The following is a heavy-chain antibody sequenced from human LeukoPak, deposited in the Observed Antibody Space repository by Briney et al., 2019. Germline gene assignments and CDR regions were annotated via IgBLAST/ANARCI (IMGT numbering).Heavy chain of an antibody. CDR2: IYHTGLT. D-gene: IGHD2-2*01. Sequence: PSQTLSLTCAVSGGSISSGGYSWSWIRQPPGKGLEWIAHIYHTGLTYFNPSLQSRVTISVDTSKKQFSLTLSSVTAADAAVYFCAKYMTVSTSRHYMDVWGKGTTVAVSS. CDR3: AKYMTVSTSRHYMDV. J-gene: IGHJ6*03. V-gene: IGHV4-30-2*01. CDR1: GGSISSGGYS.